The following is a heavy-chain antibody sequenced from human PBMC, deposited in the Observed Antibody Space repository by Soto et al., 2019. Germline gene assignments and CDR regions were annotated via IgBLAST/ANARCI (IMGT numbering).Heavy chain of an antibody. V-gene: IGHV4-4*09. Sequence: QVQLQESAPGLLQPSNTLSLTSTVSSGSLSSYYWSWIRHSRRKRLEILRYIYFSDSTNYNPSFMSRITISVDTSRIQFLLTLSSMTAADTAVYYCARGWSEREGYLMDVWCQETTVTVSS. CDR3: ARGWSEREGYLMDV. CDR1: SGSLSSYY. D-gene: IGHD5-18*01. CDR2: IYFSDST. J-gene: IGHJ6*02.